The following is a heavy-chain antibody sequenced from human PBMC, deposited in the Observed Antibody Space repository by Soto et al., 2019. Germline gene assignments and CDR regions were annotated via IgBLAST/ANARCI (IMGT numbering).Heavy chain of an antibody. CDR3: ASRDPGTSVDY. CDR2: IYRTGST. CDR1: GGSFTSNNW. V-gene: IGHV4-4*02. D-gene: IGHD1-7*01. Sequence: SETLSLTCAVSGGSFTSNNWWTWVRQPPGQGLEWIGEIYRTGSTNYNPSLKSRVTISLYKSENQFSLKVTSLTAADTAVYYCASRDPGTSVDYWGQGTLVTVYS. J-gene: IGHJ4*02.